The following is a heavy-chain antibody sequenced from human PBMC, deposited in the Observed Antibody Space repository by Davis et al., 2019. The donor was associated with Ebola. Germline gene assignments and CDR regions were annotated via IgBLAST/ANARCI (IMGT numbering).Heavy chain of an antibody. CDR1: GFTFSGYS. V-gene: IGHV3-21*06. J-gene: IGHJ3*02. Sequence: GESLKISCEASGFTFSGYSMNWVRRGPGKGLEWVSLISGNSKYIYYGDSVKGRCTISRDNAKNSVFLQMSSLRVEDTAVYYCARSNGGAHDGFDIWGQGTMVTVS. CDR2: ISGNSKYI. CDR3: ARSNGGAHDGFDI. D-gene: IGHD3-10*01.